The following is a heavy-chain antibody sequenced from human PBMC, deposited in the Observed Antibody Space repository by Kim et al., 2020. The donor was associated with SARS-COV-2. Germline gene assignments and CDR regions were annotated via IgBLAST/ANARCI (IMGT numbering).Heavy chain of an antibody. CDR1: GFTFSSYW. D-gene: IGHD6-25*01. CDR3: ARGGSLRSLDY. Sequence: GGSLRLSCAASGFTFSSYWMHWVRQVPGKGLVWVAHINSDGSSTNYADSVKGRFTISRDNAKNTLYLQMNSLRAEDTAVYYCARGGSLRSLDYWGQGTLVTGSS. CDR2: INSDGSST. V-gene: IGHV3-74*01. J-gene: IGHJ4*02.